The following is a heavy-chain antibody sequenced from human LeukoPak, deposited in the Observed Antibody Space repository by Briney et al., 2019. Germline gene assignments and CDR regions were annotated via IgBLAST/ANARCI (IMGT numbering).Heavy chain of an antibody. CDR1: GVAINSVTYS. CDR2: ISYSETT. J-gene: IGHJ4*02. D-gene: IGHD4-17*01. V-gene: IGHV4-39*01. CDR3: ARRGFGNGDYSFDY. Sequence: SETLSLTCTVSGVAINSVTYSWAWIRQPPGKGLEWIGYISYSETTTYDPSLKSRVAISIDTSKNQFSLKLSSVTAADTAVYYCARRGFGNGDYSFDYWGQGALVTVSS.